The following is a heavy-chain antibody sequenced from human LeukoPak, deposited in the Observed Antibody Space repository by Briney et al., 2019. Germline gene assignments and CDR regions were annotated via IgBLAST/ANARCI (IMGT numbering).Heavy chain of an antibody. J-gene: IGHJ5*02. CDR3: ARHPAGRHWFDP. V-gene: IGHV4-30-2*01. CDR2: IYHSGST. Sequence: NTSETLSLTCTVSGGSISSGGYYWSWIRQPPGRGLEWIGYIYHSGSTYYNPSLKSRVTISVDTSKNQFSLKLSSVTAADTAVYYCARHPAGRHWFDPWGQGTLVTVSS. CDR1: GGSISSGGYY.